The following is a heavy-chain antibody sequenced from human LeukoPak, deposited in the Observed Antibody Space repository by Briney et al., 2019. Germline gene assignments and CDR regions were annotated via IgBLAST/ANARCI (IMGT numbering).Heavy chain of an antibody. CDR3: ARDDSETPFGDFDY. V-gene: IGHV1-18*01. CDR2: ISAYNGNT. J-gene: IGHJ4*02. Sequence: GASVKVSCKASGYTFTSYGISWVQQAPGQGLEWMGWISAYNGNTNYAQKLQGRVTMTTDTSTSTAYMELRSLRSDDTAVYYCARDDSETPFGDFDYWGQGTLVTVSS. D-gene: IGHD2-15*01. CDR1: GYTFTSYG.